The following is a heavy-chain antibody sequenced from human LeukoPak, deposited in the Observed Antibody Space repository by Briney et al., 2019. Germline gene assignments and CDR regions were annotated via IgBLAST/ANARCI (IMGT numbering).Heavy chain of an antibody. J-gene: IGHJ6*03. CDR3: TRDSSMYYYGSGSYYNTPYYYYYMDV. V-gene: IGHV3-49*04. CDR1: GFTFSSYA. Sequence: PGGSLRLSCAASGFTFSSYAMHWVRQAPGKGLEWVGFIRSKAYGGTTEYAASVKGRFTISRDDSKSIAYLQMNSLKTEDTAVYYCTRDSSMYYYGSGSYYNTPYYYYYMDVWGKGTTVTISS. CDR2: IRSKAYGGTT. D-gene: IGHD3-10*01.